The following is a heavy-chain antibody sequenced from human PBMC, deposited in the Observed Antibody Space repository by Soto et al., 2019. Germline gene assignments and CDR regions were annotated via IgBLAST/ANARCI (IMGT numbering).Heavy chain of an antibody. V-gene: IGHV4-59*08. CDR3: ARHGLWFGAFDI. CDR1: GGSISSYY. J-gene: IGHJ3*02. Sequence: SEILSLTCTVSGGSISSYYWNWIRQPPGKGLEWIGYIYYSGSTSYNPSLKSRVTISVDTSKNQFSLKLSSVTAADTAVYYCARHGLWFGAFDIWGQGTMVTVS. D-gene: IGHD3-10*01. CDR2: IYYSGST.